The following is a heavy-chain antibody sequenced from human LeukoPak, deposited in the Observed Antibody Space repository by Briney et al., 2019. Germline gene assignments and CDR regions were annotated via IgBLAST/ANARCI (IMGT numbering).Heavy chain of an antibody. D-gene: IGHD4-17*01. V-gene: IGHV4-59*01. CDR2: IYYSGST. J-gene: IGHJ3*02. CDR1: GGSISSYY. CDR3: AGDPTGDYGVLSAFDI. Sequence: PSETLSLTCTVSGGSISSYYWSWIRQPPGKGLVWIGYIYYSGSTNYNPSLKSRVTIAVDPSTNQFSLTLSSVTAADTAVYYCAGDPTGDYGVLSAFDIWGQGTMVTVSS.